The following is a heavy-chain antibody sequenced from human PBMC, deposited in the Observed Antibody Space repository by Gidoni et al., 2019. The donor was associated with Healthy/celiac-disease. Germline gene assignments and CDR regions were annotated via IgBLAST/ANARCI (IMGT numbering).Heavy chain of an antibody. J-gene: IGHJ4*02. V-gene: IGHV4-34*01. CDR3: ARVPYDFWSGYLAYYFDY. CDR1: GGSFSGYY. D-gene: IGHD3-3*01. CDR2: INHSGST. Sequence: QVQLQQWGAGLLKPSETLSLTCAGYGGSFSGYYWSWIRQPPGKGLEWIGEINHSGSTNYNPSLKSRVTISVDTSKNQFSLKLSSVTAADTAVYYCARVPYDFWSGYLAYYFDYWGQGTLVTVSS.